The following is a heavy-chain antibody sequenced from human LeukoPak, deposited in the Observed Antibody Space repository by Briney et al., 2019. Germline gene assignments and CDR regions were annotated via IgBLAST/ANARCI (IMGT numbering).Heavy chain of an antibody. CDR1: GYSFTTYW. V-gene: IGHV5-51*01. CDR3: ATGWRGTYYDPAHY. J-gene: IGHJ4*02. D-gene: IGHD3-22*01. Sequence: RGESLQISCQCSGYSFTTYWIGWVRQLSGKGLEWVAMIHPSDSDPRYSPSFQGQVTISADKSINTAYLQWSSLKASDTGMYYCATGWRGTYYDPAHYWGQGTLVTVSS. CDR2: IHPSDSDP.